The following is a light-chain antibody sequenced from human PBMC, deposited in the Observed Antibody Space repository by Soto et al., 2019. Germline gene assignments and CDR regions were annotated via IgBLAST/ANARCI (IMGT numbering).Light chain of an antibody. V-gene: IGLV2-14*01. CDR3: TSFTSSSTRV. Sequence: QSALTQPASVSGSPGQSITISCTGSSSDIGAYNYVSWYQQHPGKAPKVIIYEVTNRPSGVSHRFSGSKSGNTASLTISGLQAEDEADYYCTSFTSSSTRVFGGGTKLTVL. J-gene: IGLJ3*02. CDR2: EVT. CDR1: SSDIGAYNY.